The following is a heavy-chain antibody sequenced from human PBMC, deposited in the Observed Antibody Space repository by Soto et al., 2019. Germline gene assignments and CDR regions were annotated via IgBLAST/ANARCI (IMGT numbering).Heavy chain of an antibody. CDR3: ATAEVDY. CDR2: MNSDGSST. Sequence: PGGSLRLSCAASGIPCGNYWMHWVRQAPGKGLEWVSRMNSDGSSTNYADSVKGRFTVSRDNAKNTLYLQMNSLRAEDTAVYYCATAEVDYWGPGTLVTVSS. CDR1: GIPCGNYW. J-gene: IGHJ4*02. V-gene: IGHV3-74*01.